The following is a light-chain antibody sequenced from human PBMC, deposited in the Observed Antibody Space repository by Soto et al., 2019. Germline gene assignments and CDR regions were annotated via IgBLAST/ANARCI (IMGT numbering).Light chain of an antibody. CDR1: QSISYW. CDR3: QQYNIYWT. V-gene: IGKV1-5*03. Sequence: DIQMTQSPSTLSASVGDRVTITCRASQSISYWLAWYQQKPGKAPNLLIYKASKLESRVPSRFSGSGSETEFTLTISSLQPDDFATYDCQQYNIYWTFGQGTKVEIK. J-gene: IGKJ1*01. CDR2: KAS.